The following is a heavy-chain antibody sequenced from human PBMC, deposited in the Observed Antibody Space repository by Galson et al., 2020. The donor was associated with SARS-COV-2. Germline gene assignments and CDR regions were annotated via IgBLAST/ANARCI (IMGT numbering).Heavy chain of an antibody. Sequence: GESLKISCAASGFDFSNTWMSWVRQAPGKGLEWVGRIKTKTDGETTDYVAAVKGRFSISRDDSKNMLYLQLNSLKIEDTAVYYCTKANWYASFEYWGLGALVTVSS. CDR2: IKTKTDGETT. D-gene: IGHD2-8*01. CDR1: GFDFSNTW. CDR3: TKANWYASFEY. V-gene: IGHV3-15*05. J-gene: IGHJ4*02.